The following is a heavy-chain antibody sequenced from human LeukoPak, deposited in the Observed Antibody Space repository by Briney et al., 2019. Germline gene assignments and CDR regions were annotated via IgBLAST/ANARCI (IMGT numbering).Heavy chain of an antibody. CDR2: ISGSGGNT. D-gene: IGHD5-24*01. V-gene: IGHV3-23*01. J-gene: IGHJ4*02. CDR3: AKVRDGYNYFPFDY. Sequence: GGSLRLSCVASGFTFSSYGMSWVRQAPGKGLEWVSAISGSGGNTYYADSVKGRFTISRNNSKNTLYLQMNSLRAEDTAVYFCAKVRDGYNYFPFDYWGQGTLVTVSS. CDR1: GFTFSSYG.